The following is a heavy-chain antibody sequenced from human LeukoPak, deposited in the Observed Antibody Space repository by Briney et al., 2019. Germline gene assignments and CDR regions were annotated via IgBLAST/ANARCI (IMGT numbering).Heavy chain of an antibody. J-gene: IGHJ3*02. Sequence: GGSLRLSCAASGFTFSSYTMNWVRQAPGKGLEWVSFISTSSSYIYYADSVKGRFTISRDNAKNSLYLQMNSLRAEDTAVYYCARERYYDSSGVVDIWGQGTMVTVSS. V-gene: IGHV3-21*04. CDR3: ARERYYDSSGVVDI. CDR1: GFTFSSYT. CDR2: ISTSSSYI. D-gene: IGHD3-22*01.